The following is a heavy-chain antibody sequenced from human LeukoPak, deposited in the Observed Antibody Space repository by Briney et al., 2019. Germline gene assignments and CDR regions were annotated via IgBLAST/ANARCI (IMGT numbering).Heavy chain of an antibody. CDR1: GGSISSYY. D-gene: IGHD6-19*01. Sequence: SETLSLTCTVSGGSISSYYWSWIRQPPGKGLEWIGYIYYSGSTNYNPSLKSRVTISVDTSKNQFSLKLSSVTAADTAVYYCARDAAVAGTPLYYYYYGMDVWGQGTTVTVS. J-gene: IGHJ6*02. V-gene: IGHV4-59*01. CDR2: IYYSGST. CDR3: ARDAAVAGTPLYYYYYGMDV.